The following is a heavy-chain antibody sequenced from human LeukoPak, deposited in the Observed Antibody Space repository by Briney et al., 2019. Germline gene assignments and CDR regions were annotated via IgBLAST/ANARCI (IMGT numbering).Heavy chain of an antibody. CDR2: ISWNSGSI. Sequence: PGGSLRLSCAASGFTFSSYAMSWVRQAPGKGLEWVSGISWNSGSIGYADSVKGRFTISRDNAKNSLYLQINSLRADDTAVYYCARDIMDEWGFDYWGQGTLVTVSS. D-gene: IGHD3-16*01. CDR1: GFTFSSYA. J-gene: IGHJ4*02. V-gene: IGHV3-9*01. CDR3: ARDIMDEWGFDY.